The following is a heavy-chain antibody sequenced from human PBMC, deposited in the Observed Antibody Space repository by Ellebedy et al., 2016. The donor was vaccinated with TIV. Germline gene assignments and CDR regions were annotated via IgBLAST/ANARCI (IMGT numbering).Heavy chain of an antibody. CDR2: INPSGGST. D-gene: IGHD1-26*01. CDR3: ARGSGSYSSLTGYDY. Sequence: ASVKVSCKASGYTFTSYYMHWVRQAPGQGLEWMGIINPSGGSTSYAQKFQGRVAMTRDTSTSTVYMELSSLRAEDTAVYYCARGSGSYSSLTGYDYWGQGSLVAVSS. CDR1: GYTFTSYY. J-gene: IGHJ4*02. V-gene: IGHV1-46*01.